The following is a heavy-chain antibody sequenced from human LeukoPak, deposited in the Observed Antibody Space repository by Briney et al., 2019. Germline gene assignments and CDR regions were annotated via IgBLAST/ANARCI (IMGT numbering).Heavy chain of an antibody. Sequence: ASVKVSCKASGYTFTSYGISWVRQAPGQGLEWMGWISAYNGNTNYAQKFQGRVTITRNTSISTAYMELSSLRSEDTAVYYCARGVQSWGQGTLVTVSS. V-gene: IGHV1-18*01. CDR2: ISAYNGNT. J-gene: IGHJ4*02. CDR1: GYTFTSYG. CDR3: ARGVQS. D-gene: IGHD4/OR15-4a*01.